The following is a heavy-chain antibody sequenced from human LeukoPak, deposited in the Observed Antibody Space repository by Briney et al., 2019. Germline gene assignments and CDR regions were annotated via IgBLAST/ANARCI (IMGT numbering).Heavy chain of an antibody. Sequence: ASVKVSCKASGYTFTGYYMHWVRQAPGQGLGWMGWINPNSGGTNYAQKFQGRVTMTRDTSISTAYMELSRLRSDDTAVYYCARASPSITIFGVVNTNWFDPWGQGTLVTVSS. CDR1: GYTFTGYY. CDR2: INPNSGGT. V-gene: IGHV1-2*02. CDR3: ARASPSITIFGVVNTNWFDP. D-gene: IGHD3-3*01. J-gene: IGHJ5*02.